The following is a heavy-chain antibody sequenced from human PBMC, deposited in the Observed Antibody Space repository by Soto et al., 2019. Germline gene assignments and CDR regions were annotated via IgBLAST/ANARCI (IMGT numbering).Heavy chain of an antibody. J-gene: IGHJ4*02. CDR3: ARVRYSLLDY. CDR2: IYYRSST. Sequence: SETLSLTCTVAGGSISSYYWSWILQPPGKGRGGSGDIYYRSSTNYNPSLKSRVTISVDTSKNQFSLKLSSVTAADTAVSYCARVRYSLLDYWGQGTLVTVSS. CDR1: GGSISSYY. D-gene: IGHD1-1*01. V-gene: IGHV4-59*01.